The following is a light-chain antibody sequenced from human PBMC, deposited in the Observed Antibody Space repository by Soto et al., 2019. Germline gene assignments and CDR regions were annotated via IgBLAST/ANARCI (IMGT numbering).Light chain of an antibody. V-gene: IGKV3-15*01. J-gene: IGKJ1*01. CDR3: QQYNDWPPT. CDR2: GAS. Sequence: EIVMTQSSATLSASPGERATLSCRASQSVRSNLAWYQQKPGQAPRLLIYGASTRATGIPARFSGSGSGTEFTLSIGSLQSEDFAVYYCQQYNDWPPTFGQGTKVDI. CDR1: QSVRSN.